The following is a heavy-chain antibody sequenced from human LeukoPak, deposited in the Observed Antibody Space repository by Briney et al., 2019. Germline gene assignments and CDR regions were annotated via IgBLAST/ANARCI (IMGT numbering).Heavy chain of an antibody. CDR3: ARHGSGWYYFDY. D-gene: IGHD6-19*01. V-gene: IGHV4-39*01. Sequence: PSETLSLTCTVSGGSISSSSYYWGWLRQPPGKGLEWIGSIYYSGSTYYNPSPKSRVTISVDTSKNQFSLKLSSVTAADTAVYYCARHGSGWYYFDYWGQGTLVTVSS. CDR1: GGSISSSSYY. J-gene: IGHJ4*02. CDR2: IYYSGST.